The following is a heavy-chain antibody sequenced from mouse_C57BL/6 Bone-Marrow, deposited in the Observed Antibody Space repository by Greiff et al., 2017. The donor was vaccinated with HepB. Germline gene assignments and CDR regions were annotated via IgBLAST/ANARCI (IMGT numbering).Heavy chain of an antibody. CDR3: AREGVITTVVDHWYFDV. D-gene: IGHD1-1*01. CDR2: IYPRSGNT. J-gene: IGHJ1*03. Sequence: VMLVESGAELARPGASVKLSCKASGYTFPSYGISWVKQRTGQGLEWIGEIYPRSGNTYYNEKFKGKATLTADKSSSTAYMELRSLTSEDSAVYFCAREGVITTVVDHWYFDVWGTGATATVSS. CDR1: GYTFPSYG. V-gene: IGHV1-81*01.